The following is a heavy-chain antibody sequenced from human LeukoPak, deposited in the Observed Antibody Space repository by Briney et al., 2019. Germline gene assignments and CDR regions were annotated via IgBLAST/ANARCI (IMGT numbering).Heavy chain of an antibody. CDR3: ARQGYSSGWFMYYYMDV. V-gene: IGHV4-4*07. CDR2: IYTSGST. Sequence: SETLSLTCTVSGGSISSYYWSWIRQPAGKGLEWMGGIYTSGSTNYNPSLKSRVTMSVDTSKNQFSLKLSSVTAADTAVYYCARQGYSSGWFMYYYMDVWGKGTTVTISS. J-gene: IGHJ6*03. D-gene: IGHD6-19*01. CDR1: GGSISSYY.